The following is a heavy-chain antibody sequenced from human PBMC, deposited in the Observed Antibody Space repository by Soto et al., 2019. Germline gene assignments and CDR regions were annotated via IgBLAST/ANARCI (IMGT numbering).Heavy chain of an antibody. J-gene: IGHJ6*02. V-gene: IGHV1-18*04. CDR2: ISAYNGNT. D-gene: IGHD6-6*01. Sequence: ASVKVSCKASGYTFTSYGISWVRQTPGQGLEWMGWISAYNGNTNYAQKLQGRVTMTTDTSTSTAYMELRSLRSDDTAVYYCARDRGSSSKIYYYGMDVWGQGTTVTVSS. CDR3: ARDRGSSSKIYYYGMDV. CDR1: GYTFTSYG.